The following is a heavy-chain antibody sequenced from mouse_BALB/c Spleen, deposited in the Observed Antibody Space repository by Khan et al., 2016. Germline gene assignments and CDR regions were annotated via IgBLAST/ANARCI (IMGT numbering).Heavy chain of an antibody. V-gene: IGHV10S3*01. Sequence: EVQLVETGGGLVQPRGSLKLSCAASGFTFNTNAMNWVRQAPGKGLEWVSRIRSKSNNYATYYADSVKDRFTISRDDSQSMLYLQMNNLKTEDTAMYYCVRYTPFAYWGQGTLVTVSA. J-gene: IGHJ3*01. CDR2: IRSKSNNYAT. CDR1: GFTFNTNA. CDR3: VRYTPFAY.